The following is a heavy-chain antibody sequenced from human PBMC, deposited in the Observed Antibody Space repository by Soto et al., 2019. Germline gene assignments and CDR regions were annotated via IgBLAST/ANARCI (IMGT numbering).Heavy chain of an antibody. CDR1: GWSFSGYY. CDR3: ARGYYDFWSGYYRWFDP. D-gene: IGHD3-3*01. CDR2: INHSGST. J-gene: IGHJ5*02. Sequence: PSETLSLTCAVDGWSFSGYYWSWIRQPPGKGLEWIGEINHSGSTNYNPSLKSRVTISVDTSKNQFSLKLSSVTAADTAVYYCARGYYDFWSGYYRWFDPWGQGTLGTV. V-gene: IGHV4-34*01.